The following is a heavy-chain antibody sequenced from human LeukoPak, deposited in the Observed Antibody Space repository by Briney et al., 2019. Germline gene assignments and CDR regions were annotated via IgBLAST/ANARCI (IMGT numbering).Heavy chain of an antibody. D-gene: IGHD6-6*01. V-gene: IGHV3-23*01. CDR1: GFTFSSYA. Sequence: PGGSLRLSCAASGFTFSSYAMSWVRQAPGKGLEWVSAISGSGGSTYYADSVKGRFTVSRDNSKNTLYLQMNSLRAEDTAVYYCAKIPGHSSSPDAFDIWGQGTMVTVSS. CDR3: AKIPGHSSSPDAFDI. J-gene: IGHJ3*02. CDR2: ISGSGGST.